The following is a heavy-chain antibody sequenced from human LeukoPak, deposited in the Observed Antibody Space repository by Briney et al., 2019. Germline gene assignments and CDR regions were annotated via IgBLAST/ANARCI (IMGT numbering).Heavy chain of an antibody. Sequence: SETLSLTCAVYGGSFSGYYWSWIRQPPGKGLEWIGEINHSGSTNYNPSLKSRVTISVDTSKNQFSLKLSSVTAADTAVYYCASQPNYDILTGYYRGVSFYYFDYWGQGTLVTVSS. J-gene: IGHJ4*02. CDR1: GGSFSGYY. V-gene: IGHV4-34*01. D-gene: IGHD3-9*01. CDR2: INHSGST. CDR3: ASQPNYDILTGYYRGVSFYYFDY.